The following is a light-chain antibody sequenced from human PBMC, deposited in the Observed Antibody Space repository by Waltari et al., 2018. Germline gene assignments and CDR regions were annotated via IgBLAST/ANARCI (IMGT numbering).Light chain of an antibody. CDR3: AAWDDSRNGPV. Sequence: QSVLTQPPSASGTPGQRVTISCSGSSSNIGGNPVNWYQQLPGTAPKRLIYNNDQRPSGVPDRFSGSKSGTSASLASSGLQSEDEADYYCAAWDDSRNGPVFGGGTKLPVL. CDR1: SSNIGGNP. J-gene: IGLJ3*02. V-gene: IGLV1-44*01. CDR2: NND.